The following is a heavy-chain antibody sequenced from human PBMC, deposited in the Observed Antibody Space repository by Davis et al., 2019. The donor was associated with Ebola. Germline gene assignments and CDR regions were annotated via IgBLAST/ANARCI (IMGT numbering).Heavy chain of an antibody. J-gene: IGHJ4*02. CDR2: ISYDGSNK. CDR1: GFTFSSYA. CDR3: AREWSTVTTRFDY. Sequence: GESLKISCAASGFTFSSYAMHWVRQAPGKGLEWVAVISYDGSNKYYADSVKGRFTISRDNSKNTLYLQMNSLRAEDTAVYYCAREWSTVTTRFDYWGQGTLVTVSS. D-gene: IGHD4-17*01. V-gene: IGHV3-30*04.